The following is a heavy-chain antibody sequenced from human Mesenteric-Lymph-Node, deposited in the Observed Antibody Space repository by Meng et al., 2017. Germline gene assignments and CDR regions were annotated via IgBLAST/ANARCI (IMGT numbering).Heavy chain of an antibody. J-gene: IGHJ2*01. Sequence: GGSLRLSCAASGFTFSSYGMHWVRQAPGKGLEWVAVIWYDGSNKYYADSVKGRFTISRDNSKNTLYLQMNSLRAEDTAVYYCAREGGSSWYGYFDLWGRGTLVTVSS. CDR2: IWYDGSNK. CDR3: AREGGSSWYGYFDL. D-gene: IGHD6-13*01. V-gene: IGHV3-33*01. CDR1: GFTFSSYG.